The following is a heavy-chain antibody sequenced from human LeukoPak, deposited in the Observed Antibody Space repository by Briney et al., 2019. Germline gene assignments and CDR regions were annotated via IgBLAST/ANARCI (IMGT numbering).Heavy chain of an antibody. J-gene: IGHJ6*02. CDR3: ARDPVSITIFGVVTPFGMDV. CDR2: INPSGGST. Sequence: GVSVKVSCKASGYTFTSYYMHWVRQAPGQGLEWMGIINPSGGSTSYAQKFQGRVTMTRDTSTSTVYMELSSLRSEDTAVYYCARDPVSITIFGVVTPFGMDVWGQGTTVTVSS. D-gene: IGHD3-3*01. V-gene: IGHV1-46*01. CDR1: GYTFTSYY.